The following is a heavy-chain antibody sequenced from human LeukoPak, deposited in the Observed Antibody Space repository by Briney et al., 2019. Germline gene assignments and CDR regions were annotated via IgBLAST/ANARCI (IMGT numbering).Heavy chain of an antibody. V-gene: IGHV3-48*04. Sequence: GGSLRLSCVASGFTFSSWSMNWVRQAPGKGLEWLSYISGTSSTIYYADSVKGRFTISRDNAKNSLYLQMNSLRAEDTAVYYCARPRTAEYCFDYWGQGMLVTVSS. CDR3: ARPRTAEYCFDY. J-gene: IGHJ4*02. CDR2: ISGTSSTI. CDR1: GFTFSSWS.